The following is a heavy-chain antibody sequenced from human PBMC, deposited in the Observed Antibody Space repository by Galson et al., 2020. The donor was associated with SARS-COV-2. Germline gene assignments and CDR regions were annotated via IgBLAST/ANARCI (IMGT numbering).Heavy chain of an antibody. D-gene: IGHD3-22*01. CDR3: ARDLDSSGYHGSY. CDR1: GGSISSSSYY. J-gene: IGHJ4*02. V-gene: IGHV4-39*07. CDR2: IYYSGST. Sequence: SETLSLTCTVSGGSISSSSYYWGWIRQPPGKGLEWIGSIYYSGSTYYNPSLKSRVTISVDTSKNQFSLKLSSVTAADTAVYYCARDLDSSGYHGSYWGQGTLVTVSS.